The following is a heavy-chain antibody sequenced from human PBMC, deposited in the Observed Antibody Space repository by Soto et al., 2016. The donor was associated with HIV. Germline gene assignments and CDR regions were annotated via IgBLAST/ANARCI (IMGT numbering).Heavy chain of an antibody. J-gene: IGHJ4*02. CDR3: ARHYDSSGFQYFEL. V-gene: IGHV1-69*04. D-gene: IGHD3-22*01. CDR1: GITFSNYA. Sequence: QVQLVQSGAEVKKPGSAVNVSCKASGITFSNYAITWVRQAPGQGLEWMGTIVPMFGISNYAQKFQGRVTTTADTSTSTVYMDLSSLGPEDTAVYYCARHYDSSGFQYFELWGQGTLVTVSS. CDR2: IVPMFGIS.